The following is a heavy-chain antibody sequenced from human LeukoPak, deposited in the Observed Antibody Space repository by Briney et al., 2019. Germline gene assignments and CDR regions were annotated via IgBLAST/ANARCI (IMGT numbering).Heavy chain of an antibody. Sequence: PSETLSLTCAVSGGSISSSNWWSWVRQPSGKGLEWIGEIYHSGSTNYNPSLKSRVTISVDKSKNQFSLKLSPVTAADTAVYYCAREASSGWNDAFDIWGQGTMVTVSS. CDR3: AREASSGWNDAFDI. D-gene: IGHD6-19*01. J-gene: IGHJ3*02. V-gene: IGHV4-4*02. CDR1: GGSISSSNW. CDR2: IYHSGST.